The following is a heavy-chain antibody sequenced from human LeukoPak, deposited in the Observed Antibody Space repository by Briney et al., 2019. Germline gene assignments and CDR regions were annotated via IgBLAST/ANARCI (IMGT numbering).Heavy chain of an antibody. CDR2: ISGSGGST. CDR3: AKGRYYYDSSGYSPLDY. J-gene: IGHJ4*02. CDR1: GFTFSSYA. D-gene: IGHD3-22*01. Sequence: GGSLRLSCAASGFTFSSYAMSWVRQAPGKGLGWVSAISGSGGSTYYADSVKGRFTISRDNSKNTLYLQMNSLRAEDTAVYYCAKGRYYYDSSGYSPLDYWGQGTLVTVSS. V-gene: IGHV3-23*01.